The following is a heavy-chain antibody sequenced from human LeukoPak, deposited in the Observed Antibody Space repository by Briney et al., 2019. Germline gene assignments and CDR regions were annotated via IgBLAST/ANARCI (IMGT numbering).Heavy chain of an antibody. D-gene: IGHD5-18*01. CDR1: GYTFTGYY. V-gene: IGHV1-2*02. CDR3: ARDTAMVTYWFDP. CDR2: INPNSGGT. Sequence: GGSLRLSCAASGYTFTGYYMHWVRQAPGQGLEWMGWINPNSGGTNYAQKFQGRVTMTRDTSISTAYMELSRLRSDDTAVYYCARDTAMVTYWFDPWGQGTLVTVSS. J-gene: IGHJ5*02.